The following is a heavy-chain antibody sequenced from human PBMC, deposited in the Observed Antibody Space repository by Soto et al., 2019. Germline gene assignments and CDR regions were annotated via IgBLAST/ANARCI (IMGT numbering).Heavy chain of an antibody. V-gene: IGHV6-1*01. CDR3: ARDQGATGWFDH. Sequence: SQTLSLTCAISGDSVSSNIAAWNWIRQSPSRGLEWLGRTYYRSKWYNDYAVSVKSRITINQDTSKNKFSLQLHSVTPADTDVYYCARDQGATGWFDHWGQGTLVTVSS. J-gene: IGHJ5*02. CDR2: TYYRSKWYN. CDR1: GDSVSSNIAA.